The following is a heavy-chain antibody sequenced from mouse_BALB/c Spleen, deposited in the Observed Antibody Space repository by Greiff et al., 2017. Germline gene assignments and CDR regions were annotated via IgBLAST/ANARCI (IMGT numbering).Heavy chain of an antibody. CDR2: IDPYNGGT. Sequence: EVQLVESGPELVKPWASVKVSCKASGYAFTSYNMYWVKQSHGKSLEWIGYIDPYNGGTSYNQKFKGKATLTVDKSSSTAYMHLNSLTSEDSAVYYCATWGNYAMDYWGQGTSVTVSS. CDR1: GYAFTSYN. J-gene: IGHJ4*01. CDR3: ATWGNYAMDY. V-gene: IGHV1S135*01.